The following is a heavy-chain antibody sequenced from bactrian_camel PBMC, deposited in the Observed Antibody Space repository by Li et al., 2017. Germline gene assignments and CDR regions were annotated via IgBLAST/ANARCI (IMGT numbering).Heavy chain of an antibody. CDR1: GYTNSPDY. Sequence: VQLVESGGGSVQAGGSLRLSCAASGYTNSPDYMAWFRQAPGKEREEVGHINSDGRVTVANSFKGRFTISQDKAKKTLYLQMNSLKPEDSAVYYCAADEGLWSGDGHCSRFIYWGQGTQVTVS. D-gene: IGHD3*01. V-gene: IGHV3S53*01. CDR3: AADEGLWSGDGHCSRFIY. CDR2: INSDGRV. J-gene: IGHJ4*01.